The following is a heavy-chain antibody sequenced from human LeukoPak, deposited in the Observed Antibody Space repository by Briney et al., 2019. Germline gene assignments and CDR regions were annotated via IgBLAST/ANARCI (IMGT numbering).Heavy chain of an antibody. CDR2: INPSGGST. Sequence: GASVKVSCKASGYTFTSYYMHWVRQAPGQGLEWMGIINPSGGSTSYAQKFQGRVTMTRDMSTSTVYMELSSLRSEDTAVYYCARAVVGATNYYYYYMDVWGKGTTVTVSS. V-gene: IGHV1-46*01. CDR1: GYTFTSYY. J-gene: IGHJ6*03. CDR3: ARAVVGATNYYYYYMDV. D-gene: IGHD1-26*01.